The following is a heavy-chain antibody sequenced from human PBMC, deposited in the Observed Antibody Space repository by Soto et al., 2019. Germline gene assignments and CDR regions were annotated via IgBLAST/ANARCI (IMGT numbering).Heavy chain of an antibody. CDR2: IGGGGTDT. CDR3: AKDAVPYNGKWDWFDS. V-gene: IGHV3-23*01. J-gene: IGHJ5*01. CDR1: RFTFSDFA. Sequence: DVQLLESGGGLVQPGGSLTLSCAASRFTFSDFAMSWVRQAPGKGLEWVSSIGGGGTDTYYADSVKGRFTISRDNSKNTVYLQMDSLREEDTAVYYCAKDAVPYNGKWDWFDSWGQGTLVIVSS. D-gene: IGHD1-20*01.